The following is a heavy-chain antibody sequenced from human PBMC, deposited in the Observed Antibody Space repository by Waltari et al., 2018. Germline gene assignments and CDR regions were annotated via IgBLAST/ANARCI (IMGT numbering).Heavy chain of an antibody. D-gene: IGHD4-4*01. CDR2: MYSSGTA. Sequence: QVQLQESGPGLVKPSETLSRTCTVSGGSISNYYWSWIRQPAGKGLEWIGRMYSSGTANYNPSLESRVTMSVDTSNIQFSLKLSSVTAADTAVYYCASLTMTTVNRGEEHFDYWGQGTLVTVSS. CDR1: GGSISNYY. V-gene: IGHV4-4*07. J-gene: IGHJ4*02. CDR3: ASLTMTTVNRGEEHFDY.